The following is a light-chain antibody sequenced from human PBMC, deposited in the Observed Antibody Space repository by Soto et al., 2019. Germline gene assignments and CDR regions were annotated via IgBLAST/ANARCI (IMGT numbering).Light chain of an antibody. CDR2: GAS. CDR1: QSVSSSY. CDR3: QQYNNCPWT. V-gene: IGKV3-15*01. Sequence: EIVLTQSPGTLSLSPGERATLSCRASQSVSSSYLAWYQQKPGQAPRLLIYGASTRATGIPARFSGSGSGTEFTLTISSLQSEDFAVYYCQQYNNCPWTFGQGTKVDIK. J-gene: IGKJ1*01.